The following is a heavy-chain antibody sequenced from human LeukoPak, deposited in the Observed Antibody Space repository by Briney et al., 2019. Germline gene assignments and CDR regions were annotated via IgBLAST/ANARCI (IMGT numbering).Heavy chain of an antibody. CDR2: ISSDGSST. V-gene: IGHV3-74*03. J-gene: IGHJ4*03. CDR1: GFTFRNHW. D-gene: IGHD4-11*01. Sequence: GGSLRLSCAASGFTFRNHWMHWVRQTPGKGLVWVSRISSDGSSTTYADSVKGRFTISRDNAKNTLYLQMNNLRAEDTAMYYCARDQRVTGLPDIDNWGHGTLVIVSS. CDR3: ARDQRVTGLPDIDN.